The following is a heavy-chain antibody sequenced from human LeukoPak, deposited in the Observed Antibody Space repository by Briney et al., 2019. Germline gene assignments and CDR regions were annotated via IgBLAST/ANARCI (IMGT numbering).Heavy chain of an antibody. CDR2: SGNT. J-gene: IGHJ5*02. V-gene: IGHV4-30-2*01. Sequence: SETLSLTCTVSGASISSGGYYWSWIRQPPGKGLEWIGYSGNTYYNPPLKSRVTISVDRSKNQFSLNLTSVTAADTAVYYCARLGSWFDPWGQGTLVTVSS. CDR3: ARLGSWFDP. CDR1: GASISSGGYY.